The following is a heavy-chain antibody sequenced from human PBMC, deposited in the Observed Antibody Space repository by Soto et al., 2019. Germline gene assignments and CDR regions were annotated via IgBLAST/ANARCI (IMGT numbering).Heavy chain of an antibody. Sequence: ASETLSLTCTVSGGSVSNSNYYWGWIRQSPGKGLEWIGSVYYRGRSYSKSSVKSRVTISVDTSKNQFSLNLNSVTASDTAVYYCVSQRTSVLTQAYFDYWGPGALVTVSS. V-gene: IGHV4-39*01. CDR3: VSQRTSVLTQAYFDY. J-gene: IGHJ4*02. CDR1: GGSVSNSNYY. D-gene: IGHD2-8*01. CDR2: VYYRGRS.